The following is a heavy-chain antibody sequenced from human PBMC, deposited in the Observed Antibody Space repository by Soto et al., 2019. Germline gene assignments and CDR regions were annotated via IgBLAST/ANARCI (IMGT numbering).Heavy chain of an antibody. Sequence: PSETLSLTCAVSGVSISSGNWWTWVRQTPQRGLEYIGEIFHDGTANYYPSFERRVAISVDTSKNQFSLKLTSVTAADMAFYFCARLVYDTRLNYMYFDFWGQGALVTVSS. CDR2: IFHDGTA. CDR3: ARLVYDTRLNYMYFDF. J-gene: IGHJ4*02. V-gene: IGHV4-4*02. CDR1: GVSISSGNW. D-gene: IGHD2-8*01.